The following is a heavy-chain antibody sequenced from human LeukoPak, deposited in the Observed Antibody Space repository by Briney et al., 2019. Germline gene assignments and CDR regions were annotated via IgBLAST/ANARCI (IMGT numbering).Heavy chain of an antibody. CDR1: GDSINNYY. V-gene: IGHV4-59*01. CDR2: INYSGIT. CDR3: AREGQWLRLRNHAFDI. J-gene: IGHJ3*02. D-gene: IGHD5-12*01. Sequence: SETLSLTCTISGDSINNYYWSWIRQPPGKGLEWIGNINYSGITNSNPSLKSRATLSVDMSRKHFFLDLSSVTAADTALYYCAREGQWLRLRNHAFDIWGQGTMVTVSS.